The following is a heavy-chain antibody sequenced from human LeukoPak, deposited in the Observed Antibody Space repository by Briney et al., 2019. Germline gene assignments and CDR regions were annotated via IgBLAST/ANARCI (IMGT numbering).Heavy chain of an antibody. V-gene: IGHV3-48*04. D-gene: IGHD3-16*01. CDR1: GFVFSRDN. CDR2: ISETI. CDR3: VREVGRPKTFYFDS. J-gene: IGHJ4*02. Sequence: GGSLRLSCIASGFVFSRDNMNWVRQAPGKGLEWIAHISETIYYADSVQGRFTISRDNAKNSLYLQMSNLRVDDTAMYYCVREVGRPKTFYFDSWGRGTPVTVSS.